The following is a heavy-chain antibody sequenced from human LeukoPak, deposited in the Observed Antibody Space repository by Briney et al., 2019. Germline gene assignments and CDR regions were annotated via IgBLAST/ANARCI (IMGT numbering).Heavy chain of an antibody. CDR3: ATSRTYYDSSGAFDY. V-gene: IGHV4-4*09. CDR1: GGSISSNY. J-gene: IGHJ4*02. CDR2: IYTSGST. D-gene: IGHD3-22*01. Sequence: SETLSLTCTVSGGSISSNYWSWIRQPPGKGLEWIGYIYTSGSTNYNPSLKSRVTISVDTSKDQFSLKLRSVTAADTAVYYCATSRTYYDSSGAFDYWGQGTLVTVSS.